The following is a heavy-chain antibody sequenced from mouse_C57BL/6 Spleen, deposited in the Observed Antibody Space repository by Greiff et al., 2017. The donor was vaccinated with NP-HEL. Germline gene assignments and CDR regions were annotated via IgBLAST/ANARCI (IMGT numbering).Heavy chain of an antibody. J-gene: IGHJ2*01. CDR2: ISSGGSYT. Sequence: DVMLVESGGDLVKPGGSLKLSCAASGFTFSSYGMSWVRQTPDKRLEWVATISSGGSYTYYPDSVKGRFTISRDNAKNTLYLQMSSLKSEDTAMYYCARQNDYDGLGYWGQGTTLTVSS. V-gene: IGHV5-6*02. CDR1: GFTFSSYG. CDR3: ARQNDYDGLGY. D-gene: IGHD2-4*01.